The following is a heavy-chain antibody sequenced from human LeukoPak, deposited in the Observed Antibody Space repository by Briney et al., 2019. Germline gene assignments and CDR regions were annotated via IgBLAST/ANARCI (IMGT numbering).Heavy chain of an antibody. J-gene: IGHJ6*02. CDR2: ISNDGSNK. D-gene: IGHD6-19*01. CDR1: GGSISSSS. Sequence: LSLTCTVSGGSISSSSYYWGWIRQAPGKGLEWVAVISNDGSNKYYADSVKGRFTISRDNSKNTLYLQMDSLRAEDTAVYYCATPLGPTPAGILGYYYNGMDVWGQGTTVTVSS. CDR3: ATPLGPTPAGILGYYYNGMDV. V-gene: IGHV3-30*03.